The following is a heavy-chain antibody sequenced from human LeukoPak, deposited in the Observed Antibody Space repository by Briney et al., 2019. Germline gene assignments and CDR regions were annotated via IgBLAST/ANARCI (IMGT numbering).Heavy chain of an antibody. CDR1: GYTFTGYY. J-gene: IGHJ4*02. V-gene: IGHV1-2*02. Sequence: GASVKVSCKASGYTFTGYYMHWVRQAPGQGLEWMGWINPNSGGTNYAQKFLGRVTMTRDTSISTAYMELSGLRSDDTAVYYCARDIVVVVAATPSGPDYWGQGTLVTVSS. CDR2: INPNSGGT. D-gene: IGHD2-15*01. CDR3: ARDIVVVVAATPSGPDY.